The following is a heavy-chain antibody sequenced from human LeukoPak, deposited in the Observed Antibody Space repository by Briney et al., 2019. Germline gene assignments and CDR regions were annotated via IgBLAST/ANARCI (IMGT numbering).Heavy chain of an antibody. D-gene: IGHD3-10*01. Sequence: GGSLRLSCAASGFTFSSYAMSWVRQAPGKGLEWVSAISGSGGSTYYADSVKGRFTISRDNSKNTLYLQMNSLRAEDTAVYYCAKVPTLLWFGELADYWGQGTLVTVSS. J-gene: IGHJ4*02. CDR3: AKVPTLLWFGELADY. CDR1: GFTFSSYA. CDR2: ISGSGGST. V-gene: IGHV3-23*01.